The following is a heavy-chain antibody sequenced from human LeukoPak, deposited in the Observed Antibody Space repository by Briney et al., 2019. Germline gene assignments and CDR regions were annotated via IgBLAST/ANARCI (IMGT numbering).Heavy chain of an antibody. Sequence: GRSLRLSCAASGFSVGANFMSWVRQAPGKGLEWLSVIYSGGATYYADSVKGRFTISRDILKNTLFLQMNSLRAEDTAVYYCARDRGYYDRSGYFYDSNWGQGTLVTVSS. CDR2: IYSGGAT. D-gene: IGHD3-22*01. J-gene: IGHJ4*02. CDR3: ARDRGYYDRSGYFYDSN. CDR1: GFSVGANF. V-gene: IGHV3-66*01.